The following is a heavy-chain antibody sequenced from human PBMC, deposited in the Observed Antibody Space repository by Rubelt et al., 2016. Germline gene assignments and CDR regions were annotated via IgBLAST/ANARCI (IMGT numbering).Heavy chain of an antibody. CDR2: GIA. V-gene: IGHV1-69*04. CDR3: TRDPAGAGAFDI. Sequence: GIANYAQKFQGRVTITADKSTSTAYMELSSLRSEDTAVYYCTRDPAGAGAFDIWGQGTMVTVSS. J-gene: IGHJ3*02. D-gene: IGHD6-19*01.